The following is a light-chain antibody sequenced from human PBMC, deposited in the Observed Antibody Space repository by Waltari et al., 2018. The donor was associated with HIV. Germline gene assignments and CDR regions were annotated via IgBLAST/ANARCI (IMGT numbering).Light chain of an antibody. CDR3: CSYAGSSTYV. CDR1: SSDVGGYNY. V-gene: IGLV2-23*02. Sequence: QSALTQPASVSGSPGQSITISCTGTSSDVGGYNYVSWYQPHPGKAPKLMIYDFSKRPSGVSNRLSVSKSGHTPSLTISVLQAEDEADYYCCSYAGSSTYVFGTGTNVTVL. J-gene: IGLJ1*01. CDR2: DFS.